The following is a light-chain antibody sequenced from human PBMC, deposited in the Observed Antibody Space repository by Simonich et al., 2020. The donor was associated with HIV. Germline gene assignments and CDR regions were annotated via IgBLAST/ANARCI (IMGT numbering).Light chain of an antibody. CDR1: QTISNY. J-gene: IGKJ3*01. CDR3: QQLNSYPPPFT. V-gene: IGKV1-9*01. Sequence: DIQMTQSPSSLSASVGDRVTVTCRASQTISNYLNWYQQKPGKAPQLLIYGASTLQSWVPSRCSGSGSGTEFTLTISSLQPEDFATYYCQQLNSYPPPFTFGPGTKVDVK. CDR2: GAS.